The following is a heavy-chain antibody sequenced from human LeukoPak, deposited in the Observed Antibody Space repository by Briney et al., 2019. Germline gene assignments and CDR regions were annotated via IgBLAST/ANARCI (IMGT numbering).Heavy chain of an antibody. Sequence: ASVTVSCKASGYTFTGYYMHWVRQAPGQGLERMGWINPNSGGTNYAQKFQGRVTMTRDTSISTAYMELSRLRSDDTAVYYCAREQGSAAIIPGHYYYCMDVWGKGTTVTVSS. V-gene: IGHV1-2*02. CDR3: AREQGSAAIIPGHYYYCMDV. D-gene: IGHD6-13*01. J-gene: IGHJ6*03. CDR2: INPNSGGT. CDR1: GYTFTGYY.